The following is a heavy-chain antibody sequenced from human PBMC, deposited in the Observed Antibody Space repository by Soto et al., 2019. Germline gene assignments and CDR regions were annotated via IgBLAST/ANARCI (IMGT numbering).Heavy chain of an antibody. J-gene: IGHJ5*02. Sequence: QVQLQESAPGLVKHSQTLSLTYTVSGGSISSGGYYWSWIRQHPGKGLEWIGYIYYSGSTYYNPSLKSRVTISVDTSKNQFSLKLSSVTAADTAVYYCARAYSSAMAGCWFDPWGQGTLVTVSS. V-gene: IGHV4-31*03. CDR1: GGSISSGGYY. CDR2: IYYSGST. CDR3: ARAYSSAMAGCWFDP. D-gene: IGHD6-19*01.